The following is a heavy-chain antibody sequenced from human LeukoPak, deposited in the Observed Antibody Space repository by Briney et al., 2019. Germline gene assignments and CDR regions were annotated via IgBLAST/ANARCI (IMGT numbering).Heavy chain of an antibody. CDR3: LNYYDTRSS. J-gene: IGHJ4*02. Sequence: GASVKVSCKSSGYTFTTYGITWVRQAPGQGLEWKGWISTDNGDTNYAQKLQGRVTMTTDTSTSTAYMELSSLRSEDTAVYYCLNYYDTRSSWGQGTLVTVSS. CDR2: ISTDNGDT. D-gene: IGHD3-22*01. CDR1: GYTFTTYG. V-gene: IGHV1-18*01.